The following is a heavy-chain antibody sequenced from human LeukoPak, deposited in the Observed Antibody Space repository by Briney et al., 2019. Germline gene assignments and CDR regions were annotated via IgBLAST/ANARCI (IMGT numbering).Heavy chain of an antibody. Sequence: GGSLRLSCAASGFTFSSYWMHWVRQAPGKGLVWVSRINSDGSSTSYADSVKGRFTISRDDSNNTLYLQMNSLRAEDTAVYYCAREVVEAFDIWGQGTMVTVSS. J-gene: IGHJ3*02. D-gene: IGHD2-15*01. CDR3: AREVVEAFDI. CDR2: INSDGSST. V-gene: IGHV3-74*01. CDR1: GFTFSSYW.